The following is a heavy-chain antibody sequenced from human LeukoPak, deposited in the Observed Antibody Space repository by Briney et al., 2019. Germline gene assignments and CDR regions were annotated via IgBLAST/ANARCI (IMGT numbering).Heavy chain of an antibody. CDR1: GYTFTGYG. J-gene: IGHJ4*02. D-gene: IGHD3-22*01. CDR3: AREDSSGSY. V-gene: IGHV1-18*04. Sequence: ASVKVSCKASGYTFTGYGISWVRQAPGQGLEWMGWISAYNGNTNYAQKLQGRVTMTRDTSISTAYMELSRLRSDDTAVYYCAREDSSGSYWGQGTLVTVSS. CDR2: ISAYNGNT.